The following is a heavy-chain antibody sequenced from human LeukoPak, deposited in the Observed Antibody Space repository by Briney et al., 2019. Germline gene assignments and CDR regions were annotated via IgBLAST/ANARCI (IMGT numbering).Heavy chain of an antibody. V-gene: IGHV3-21*01. Sequence: KPGGSLRLSCAASGFTFSSYSMNWVRQAPGKGVEWGSSISSSSSYIYYADSVKGRFTISRDNAKISLYLQMNSLRAEDTAVYYCARRNSMVRGVKNWFDPWGQGTLATVSS. J-gene: IGHJ5*02. D-gene: IGHD3-10*01. CDR1: GFTFSSYS. CDR3: ARRNSMVRGVKNWFDP. CDR2: ISSSSSYI.